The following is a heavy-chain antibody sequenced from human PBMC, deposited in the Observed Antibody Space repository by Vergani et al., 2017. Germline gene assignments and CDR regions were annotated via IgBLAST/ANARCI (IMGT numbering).Heavy chain of an antibody. J-gene: IGHJ4*02. CDR2: ISAYNGNT. CDR3: ARDSFNYYETDYFDY. V-gene: IGHV1-18*04. D-gene: IGHD3-22*01. CDR1: GYTFTSYG. Sequence: QVQLVPSGAEVKKPGASVKVSCKASGYTFTSYGISWVRQAPGQGLEWMGWISAYNGNTNYAQKLQGRVTMTTDTSTSTAYMELRSLRSDDTAVYYCARDSFNYYETDYFDYWGQGTLVTVSS.